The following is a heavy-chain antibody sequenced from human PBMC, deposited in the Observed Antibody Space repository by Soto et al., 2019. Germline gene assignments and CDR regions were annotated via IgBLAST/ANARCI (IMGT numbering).Heavy chain of an antibody. V-gene: IGHV4-4*07. CDR1: GGSISSYY. Sequence: LSLTCTVSGGSISSYYWSWIRQPAGKGLEWIGRIYTSGSTNYNPSLKSRVTMSVDTSKNQFSLKLSSVTAADTAVYYCARDFLAAAGTYYYYGMDVWGQGTTVTVSS. D-gene: IGHD6-13*01. CDR2: IYTSGST. CDR3: ARDFLAAAGTYYYYGMDV. J-gene: IGHJ6*02.